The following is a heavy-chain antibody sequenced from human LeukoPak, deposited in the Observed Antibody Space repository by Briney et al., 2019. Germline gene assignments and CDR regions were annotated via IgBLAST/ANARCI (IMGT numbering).Heavy chain of an antibody. CDR3: ARDSSSFKFDY. CDR2: INPNSGGT. D-gene: IGHD6-6*01. J-gene: IGHJ4*02. V-gene: IGHV1/OR15-1*04. Sequence: ASVKVSCTASGYIFTDYYMHWVRQAPGQELGWMGRINPNSGGTNYAQKFQGRVTMTRDTSISTAYMELSRLRSDDTAVYYCARDSSSFKFDYWGQGTLVTVSS. CDR1: GYIFTDYY.